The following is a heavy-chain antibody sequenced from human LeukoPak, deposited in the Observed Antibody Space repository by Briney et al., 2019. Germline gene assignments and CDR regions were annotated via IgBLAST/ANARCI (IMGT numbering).Heavy chain of an antibody. J-gene: IGHJ4*02. Sequence: SQTLPLTCTVSGGSIRSGDYYWSWIRQPPGKGLEWIGSIYYTGSTYDNPSLKSRVTISVDTSKNQFSLKLSSVTAADTAVYYCARRGGSGRAFDYWGQGTLVTVSS. V-gene: IGHV4-39*01. D-gene: IGHD1-26*01. CDR1: GGSIRSGDYY. CDR3: ARRGGSGRAFDY. CDR2: IYYTGST.